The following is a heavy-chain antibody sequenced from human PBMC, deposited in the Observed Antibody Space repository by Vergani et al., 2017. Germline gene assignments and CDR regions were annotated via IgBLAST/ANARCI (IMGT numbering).Heavy chain of an antibody. V-gene: IGHV3-30*04. CDR1: GFTFGSYA. CDR2: ISYDGGNK. CDR3: ATDGPSGSFDY. J-gene: IGHJ4*02. D-gene: IGHD3/OR15-3a*01. Sequence: VQLVESGGGVVQPGRSLRLSCAASGFTFGSYAMHWVRQAPGKGLEWVAVISYDGGNKYYADSVKGRFTISRDNSKNTLYLQMNSLRAEDTAVYYCATDGPSGSFDYWGQGTLVTVSS.